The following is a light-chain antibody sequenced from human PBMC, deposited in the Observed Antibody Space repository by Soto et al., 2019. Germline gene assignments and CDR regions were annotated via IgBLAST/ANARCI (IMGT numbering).Light chain of an antibody. Sequence: DIQMTQSPSTLSASVGDRVTITCRASQSISRWVAWYQQTPGKAPKLLIYKASSLESGVPSRFSCSGSGTEFPLTISSLQPDDCATYYCQQYNAYPYTFGQGTKLEIK. CDR1: QSISRW. CDR3: QQYNAYPYT. V-gene: IGKV1-5*03. J-gene: IGKJ2*01. CDR2: KAS.